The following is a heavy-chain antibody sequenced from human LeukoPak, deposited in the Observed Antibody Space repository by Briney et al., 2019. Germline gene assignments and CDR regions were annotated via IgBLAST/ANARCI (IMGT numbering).Heavy chain of an antibody. CDR1: GFTFSSYA. D-gene: IGHD3-9*01. Sequence: PGGSLRLSCAASGFTFSSYAMHWVRQAPGKGLEWVAVISYDGSNKYYADSVKGRFTISRDNSKNTLYLQMNSLRAEDTAVYYCVRDPGLGTGYLMVDYWGQGTLVTVSS. CDR2: ISYDGSNK. CDR3: VRDPGLGTGYLMVDY. J-gene: IGHJ4*02. V-gene: IGHV3-30-3*01.